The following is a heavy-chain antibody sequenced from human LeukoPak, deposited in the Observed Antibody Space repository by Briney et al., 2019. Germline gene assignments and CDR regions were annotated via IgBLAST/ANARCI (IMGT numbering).Heavy chain of an antibody. V-gene: IGHV4-39*01. CDR1: GGSISSSRYY. CDR3: ARGLGGDSSGYPFFAYYFDY. D-gene: IGHD6-19*01. J-gene: IGHJ4*02. CDR2: IYYSGST. Sequence: SETLSLTCTVSGGSISSSRYYWGWIRQPPGKGLEWIGSIYYSGSTYYNPSLKSRVTISVDTSKNQFSLKLSSVTAADTAVYYCARGLGGDSSGYPFFAYYFDYWGQGTLVTVSS.